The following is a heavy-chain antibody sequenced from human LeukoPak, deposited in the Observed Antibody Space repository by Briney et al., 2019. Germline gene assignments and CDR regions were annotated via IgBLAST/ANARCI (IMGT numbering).Heavy chain of an antibody. J-gene: IGHJ4*02. CDR3: ARGIADPYSFDS. D-gene: IGHD6-13*01. CDR2: IYSTGST. Sequence: SETLSLTCTVSGGSINFYYWSWIRQPAGKGLEWIGRIYSTGSTNYSPSLKSRVTMSVDKSKNQFSRNLSSGTAADTAVYYCARGIADPYSFDSWGEGTLVTVSS. CDR1: GGSINFYY. V-gene: IGHV4-4*07.